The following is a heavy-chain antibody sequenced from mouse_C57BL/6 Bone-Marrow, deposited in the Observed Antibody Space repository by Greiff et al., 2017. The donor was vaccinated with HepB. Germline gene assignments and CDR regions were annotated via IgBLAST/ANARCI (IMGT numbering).Heavy chain of an antibody. V-gene: IGHV1-18*01. D-gene: IGHD2-1*01. CDR2: INPNNGGT. J-gene: IGHJ3*01. CDR3: ASYGNYDWFAY. Sequence: VQLQQSGPELVKPGASVKIPCKASGYTFTDYNMDWVKQSHGKSLEWIGDINPNNGGTIYNQKFKGKATLTVDKSSSTAYMELRSLTSEDTAVYYCASYGNYDWFAYWGQGTLVTVSA. CDR1: GYTFTDYN.